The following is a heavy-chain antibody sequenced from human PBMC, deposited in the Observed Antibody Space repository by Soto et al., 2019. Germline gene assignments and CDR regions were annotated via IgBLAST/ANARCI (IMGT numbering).Heavy chain of an antibody. D-gene: IGHD6-6*01. V-gene: IGHV3-23*01. CDR1: GFTFSSYA. CDR2: TSGSGGST. J-gene: IGHJ6*02. CDR3: AKSSSWYYYGMDV. Sequence: PGGSLRLSCAASGFTFSSYAMSWVRQAPGKGLEWVSATSGSGGSTYYADSVKGRFTISRDNSKNTLYLQMNSLRAEDTAVYYCAKSSSWYYYGMDVWGQGTTVTVSS.